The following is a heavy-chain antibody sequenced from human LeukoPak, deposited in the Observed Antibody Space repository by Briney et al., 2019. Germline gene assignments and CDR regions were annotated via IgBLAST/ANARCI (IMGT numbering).Heavy chain of an antibody. CDR2: INTNIGNP. D-gene: IGHD3-22*01. J-gene: IGHJ3*02. CDR3: ARDHVKLGSGFHPFDAFDI. V-gene: IGHV7-4-1*02. CDR1: GYTFTSYA. Sequence: ASVKVSCKTSGYTFTSYAINWVRQAPGQGLEWMGWINTNIGNPTYAQGFTGHYVFSLDTSVTTSSLQISSLKAEDTAVYYCARDHVKLGSGFHPFDAFDIWGQGTLVTVSS.